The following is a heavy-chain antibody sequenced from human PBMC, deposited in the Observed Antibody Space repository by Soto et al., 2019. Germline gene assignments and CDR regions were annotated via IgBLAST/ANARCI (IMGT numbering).Heavy chain of an antibody. Sequence: PGGSLRLSCAASGFTFSSYGMHWVRQAPGKGLEWVAVIWYDGSNKYYADSVKGRFTISRDNSKNTLYLQMNSLRAEDTAVYYCAREFPQTHFGVVPAFDPWGQGTLVTVS. CDR1: GFTFSSYG. D-gene: IGHD3-3*01. CDR2: IWYDGSNK. CDR3: AREFPQTHFGVVPAFDP. J-gene: IGHJ5*02. V-gene: IGHV3-33*01.